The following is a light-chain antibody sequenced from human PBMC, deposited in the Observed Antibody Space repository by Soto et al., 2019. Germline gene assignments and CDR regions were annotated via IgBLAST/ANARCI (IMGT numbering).Light chain of an antibody. V-gene: IGKV3-11*01. CDR3: QQRYNWPLT. CDR2: DAS. CDR1: QSIDTY. J-gene: IGKJ4*01. Sequence: IVLTQSPATLSSSPGERDTLSCRASQSIDTYLAWYQQKPGQAPRLLIYDASDRATGIPARFSGSGSGTAFTLTISGLEPEDFALYYCQQRYNWPLTFGEGTKVDIK.